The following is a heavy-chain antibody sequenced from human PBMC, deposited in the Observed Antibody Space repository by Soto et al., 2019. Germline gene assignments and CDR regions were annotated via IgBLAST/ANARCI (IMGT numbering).Heavy chain of an antibody. J-gene: IGHJ5*02. CDR2: IYYSGST. CDR1: GGSVSSGSYY. V-gene: IGHV4-61*01. Sequence: QVQLQESGPGLVKPSETLSLTCTVSGGSVSSGSYYWSWIRQPPGKGLEWIGYIYYSGSTNYNPSLKRRVTISVDTSKNQFSLKLSSVTAADTAVYYCAREGMGSGYCSGGSCYVWFDPWGQGTLVTVSS. D-gene: IGHD2-15*01. CDR3: AREGMGSGYCSGGSCYVWFDP.